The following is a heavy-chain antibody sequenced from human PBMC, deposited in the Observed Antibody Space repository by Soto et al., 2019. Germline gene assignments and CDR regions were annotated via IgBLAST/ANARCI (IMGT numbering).Heavy chain of an antibody. CDR2: IVVGSGNT. Sequence: GASVKVSCKASGFTFTSSAVQWVRQARGQRLEWIGWIVVGSGNTNYAQKFQERVTITRDMSTSTAYMELSSLRSEDTAVYDWAAEGTESGMDVWGQGTTVTVSS. CDR1: GFTFTSSA. J-gene: IGHJ6*02. V-gene: IGHV1-58*01. D-gene: IGHD1-1*01. CDR3: AAEGTESGMDV.